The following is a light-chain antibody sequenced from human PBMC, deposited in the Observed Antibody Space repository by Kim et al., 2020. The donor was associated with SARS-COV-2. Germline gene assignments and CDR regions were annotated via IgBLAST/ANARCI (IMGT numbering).Light chain of an antibody. Sequence: DIQMTQSPSSLSASVGDRVTITCRASRGIDNYLAWYQQKPGKVPKLLIYGASTLQPGVPSRFSGSASGTDFTLTISSLQPEDVATYYCQKYNSGPYTFGQGTKLEI. J-gene: IGKJ2*01. CDR2: GAS. CDR3: QKYNSGPYT. CDR1: RGIDNY. V-gene: IGKV1-27*01.